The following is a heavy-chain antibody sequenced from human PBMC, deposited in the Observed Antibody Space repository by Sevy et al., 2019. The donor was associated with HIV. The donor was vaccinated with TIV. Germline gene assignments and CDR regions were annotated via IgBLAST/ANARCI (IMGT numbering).Heavy chain of an antibody. CDR3: ARDEEGGGRAFDI. V-gene: IGHV3-30-3*01. CDR2: ISYDGSNK. CDR1: GFTFSSYA. J-gene: IGHJ3*02. Sequence: GGSLRLSCAASGFTFSSYAMHWVRQAPGKGLEWVAVISYDGSNKYYADSVKGRFTISRDNSKNTLYLQMNSLRAEDTAVYYCARDEEGGGRAFDIRGQGTMVTVSS. D-gene: IGHD3-16*01.